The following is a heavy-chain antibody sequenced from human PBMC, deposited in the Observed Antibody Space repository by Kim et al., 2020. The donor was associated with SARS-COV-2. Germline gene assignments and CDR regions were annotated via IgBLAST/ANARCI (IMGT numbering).Heavy chain of an antibody. CDR3: ARRNGDYGRYYYYYGMDV. CDR2: IIPIFGTA. V-gene: IGHV1-69*13. Sequence: SVKVSCKASGGTFSSYAISWVRQAPGQGLEWMGGIIPIFGTANYAQKFQGRVTITADESTSTAYMELSSLRSEDTAVYYCARRNGDYGRYYYYYGMDVWGQGTTVTVSS. CDR1: GGTFSSYA. D-gene: IGHD4-17*01. J-gene: IGHJ6*02.